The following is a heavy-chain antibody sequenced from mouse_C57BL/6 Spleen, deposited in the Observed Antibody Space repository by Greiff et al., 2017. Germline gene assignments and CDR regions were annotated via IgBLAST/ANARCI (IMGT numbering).Heavy chain of an antibody. V-gene: IGHV6-3*01. J-gene: IGHJ4*01. CDR2: IRLKSDNYAT. Sequence: EVQRVESGGGLVQPGGSMKLSCVASGFTFSNYWMNWVRQSPEKGLEWVAQIRLKSDNYATHYAESVKGRFTISRDDSKSSVYLQMNNLRAEDTGIYYCTAPLYGSSYDAMDYWGQGTSVTVSS. CDR1: GFTFSNYW. CDR3: TAPLYGSSYDAMDY. D-gene: IGHD1-1*01.